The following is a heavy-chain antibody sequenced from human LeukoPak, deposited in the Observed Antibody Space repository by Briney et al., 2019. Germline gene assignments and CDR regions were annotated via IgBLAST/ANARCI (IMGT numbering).Heavy chain of an antibody. CDR2: ISGSGGST. CDR3: AKGRSSIANPGDWFDP. J-gene: IGHJ5*02. D-gene: IGHD6-6*01. V-gene: IGHV3-23*01. CDR1: GFTFSSYA. Sequence: GGSLRLSCAASGFTFSSYAMSWVRQAPGKGLEWVSSISGSGGSTYYADSVKGRFTISSDNSKNTLYLQMNSLRAEDTAVYYCAKGRSSIANPGDWFDPWGQGTLVTVSS.